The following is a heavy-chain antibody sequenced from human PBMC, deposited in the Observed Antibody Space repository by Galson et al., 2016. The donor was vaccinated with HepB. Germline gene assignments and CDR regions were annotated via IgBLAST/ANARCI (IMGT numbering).Heavy chain of an antibody. D-gene: IGHD3-3*01. CDR2: VYWDDDK. CDR1: GFSLTTYGVG. CDR3: GHRLFCSVHSMDV. V-gene: IGHV2-5*02. Sequence: PALVKPPQTLTLTCTFSGFSLTTYGVGVGWIRQPPGMALEWLAVVYWDDDKRFSTSLKSRLTITKDTSKNQVVLTMTNMDPVDTGTYYCGHRLFCSVHSMDVWGQGTTVTVSS. J-gene: IGHJ6*02.